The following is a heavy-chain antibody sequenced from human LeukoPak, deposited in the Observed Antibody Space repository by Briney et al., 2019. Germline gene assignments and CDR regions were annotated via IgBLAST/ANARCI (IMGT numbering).Heavy chain of an antibody. Sequence: ASVKVSCKASGYTFTSHDINWVRQATGQGLEWMGWMSPNSGDTGYAQKFQGRVTMTSDSSISTAYLELSSLRSEDTAIYYCVRTPPNWGFDYWGQGTLVTVSS. D-gene: IGHD7-27*01. CDR3: VRTPPNWGFDY. V-gene: IGHV1-8*01. J-gene: IGHJ4*02. CDR1: GYTFTSHD. CDR2: MSPNSGDT.